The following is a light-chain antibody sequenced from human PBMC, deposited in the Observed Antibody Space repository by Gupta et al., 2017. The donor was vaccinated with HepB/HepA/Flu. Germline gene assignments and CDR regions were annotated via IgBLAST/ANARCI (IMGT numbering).Light chain of an antibody. CDR1: QSVSSY. Sequence: EIVLTQSPATLSLSPGERATLSCRASQSVSSYLAWYQQKPGQAPRLLIDDASNRATGIPARFSGSGSGTDFTLTISSLEPEDFAVYYCQQRSNWPPNTFGGGTKLEIK. CDR3: QQRSNWPPNT. J-gene: IGKJ4*01. CDR2: DAS. V-gene: IGKV3-11*01.